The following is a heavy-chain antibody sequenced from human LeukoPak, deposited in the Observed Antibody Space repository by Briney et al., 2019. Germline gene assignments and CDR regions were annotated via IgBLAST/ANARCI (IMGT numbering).Heavy chain of an antibody. D-gene: IGHD6-19*01. CDR2: ISSSSSYI. CDR3: ARDRFTGAGTAYYYYYYGMDV. V-gene: IGHV3-21*01. CDR1: GFTFSSYA. J-gene: IGHJ6*02. Sequence: PGGSLRLSCAASGFTFSSYAMSWVRQAPGKGLEWVSSISSSSSYIYYADSVKGRFTISRDNAKNSLYLQMNSLRAEDTAVYYCARDRFTGAGTAYYYYYYGMDVWGQGTTVTVSS.